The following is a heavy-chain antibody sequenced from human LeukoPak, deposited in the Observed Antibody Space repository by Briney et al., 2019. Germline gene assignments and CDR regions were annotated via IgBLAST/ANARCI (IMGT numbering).Heavy chain of an antibody. CDR1: GFTFSSYA. V-gene: IGHV3-30-3*01. D-gene: IGHD3-3*01. CDR3: AREIMIFGVVIYYYYGMDV. CDR2: ISYDGSNK. Sequence: PGGSLRLSCAASGFTFSSYAMPWVRQAPGKGLEWVAVISYDGSNKYYADSVKGRFTISRDNSKNTLYLQMNSLRAEDTAVYYCAREIMIFGVVIYYYYGMDVWGQGTTVTVSS. J-gene: IGHJ6*02.